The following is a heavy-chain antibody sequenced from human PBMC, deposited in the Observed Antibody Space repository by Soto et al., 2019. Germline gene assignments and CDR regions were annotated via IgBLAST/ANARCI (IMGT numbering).Heavy chain of an antibody. V-gene: IGHV1-18*01. CDR3: ARSPIAATGSLDY. Sequence: QVPLVQSGAEVKNPGASVKVSCKASGYTFFNYGITWVRQAPGQGLECMGWISAYNGNRNYAQKFQGRVTMTTDTSTSTAYMEPRTLRSDDTAVSYCARSPIAATGSLDYWGPGTLVTVSS. J-gene: IGHJ4*02. D-gene: IGHD6-6*01. CDR1: GYTFFNYG. CDR2: ISAYNGNR.